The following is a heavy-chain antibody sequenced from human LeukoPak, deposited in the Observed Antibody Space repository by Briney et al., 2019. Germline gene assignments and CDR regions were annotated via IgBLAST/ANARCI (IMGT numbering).Heavy chain of an antibody. J-gene: IGHJ6*02. Sequence: SETLSLTCAVYGGSFSGYYWSWIRQPPGKGLEWIGEINHSGSTNYNPSLKSRVTISVDTSKNQFSLKLSSVTAADTAVYYCARGILHPAASGGGMDVWGQGTTVTVSS. D-gene: IGHD6-13*01. CDR2: INHSGST. CDR3: ARGILHPAASGGGMDV. V-gene: IGHV4-34*01. CDR1: GGSFSGYY.